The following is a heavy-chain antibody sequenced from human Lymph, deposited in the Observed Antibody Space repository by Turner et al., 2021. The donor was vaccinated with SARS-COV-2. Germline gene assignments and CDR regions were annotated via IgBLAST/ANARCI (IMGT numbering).Heavy chain of an antibody. J-gene: IGHJ3*02. Sequence: HVQLVESVGCGVQPGRPRRFLCAASGFTFSTYGMHWVRQAPGKGLEWVAVIWFDGSNKYYADSVKGRFTISRDNSKNTMYLQMNSLRAEDTAVYYCARDTLWFASLGAFDIWGQGTMVTISS. CDR1: GFTFSTYG. D-gene: IGHD3-10*01. CDR2: IWFDGSNK. V-gene: IGHV3-33*01. CDR3: ARDTLWFASLGAFDI.